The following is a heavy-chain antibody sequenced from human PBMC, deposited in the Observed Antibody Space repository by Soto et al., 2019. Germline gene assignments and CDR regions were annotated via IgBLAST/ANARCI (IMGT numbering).Heavy chain of an antibody. Sequence: EVQLVESGGGLVKPGRSLRLSCAVSGFNFGNYGMSWFRQAPGKGLEWVGFIRSRTYGATPEYAASAQGRFTISRDDSKNIDYLQMNRLRTEDTAVYFCTRAGTSGFYYDSGDYWGQGTLGTVSS. V-gene: IGHV3-49*05. CDR2: IRSRTYGATP. J-gene: IGHJ4*02. CDR3: TRAGTSGFYYDSGDY. CDR1: GFNFGNYG. D-gene: IGHD3-10*01.